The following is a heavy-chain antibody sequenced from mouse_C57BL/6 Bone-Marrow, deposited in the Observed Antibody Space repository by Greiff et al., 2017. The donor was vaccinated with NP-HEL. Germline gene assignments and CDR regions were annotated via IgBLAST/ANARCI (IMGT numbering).Heavy chain of an antibody. Sequence: QVQLKQSGAELARPGASVKLSCKASGYTFTSYGISWVKQRTGQGLEWIGEIYPRSGNTYYNEKFKGKATLTADKSSSTAYMELRSLTSEDSAVYFCARSVLGYYVAYWGQGTLVTVSA. CDR3: ARSVLGYYVAY. D-gene: IGHD1-1*01. CDR2: IYPRSGNT. CDR1: GYTFTSYG. J-gene: IGHJ3*01. V-gene: IGHV1-81*01.